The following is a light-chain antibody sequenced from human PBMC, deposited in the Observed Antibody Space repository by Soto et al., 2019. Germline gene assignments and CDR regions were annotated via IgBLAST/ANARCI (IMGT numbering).Light chain of an antibody. CDR1: QSINRW. CDR3: QQANSFPLT. V-gene: IGKV1-12*01. Sequence: DMQMTQYPSALSASVGDRVTITCRASQSINRWLAWYQQEPGKAPKLLIYAASSLQSGVPSRFSGSGSGTDFTLTISSLQPEDFATYYCQQANSFPLTFGGGTKVDIK. J-gene: IGKJ4*01. CDR2: AAS.